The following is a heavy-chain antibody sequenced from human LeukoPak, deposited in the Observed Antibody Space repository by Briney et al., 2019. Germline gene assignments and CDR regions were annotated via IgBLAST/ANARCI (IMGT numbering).Heavy chain of an antibody. D-gene: IGHD6-13*01. J-gene: IGHJ4*02. CDR2: IYYSGST. Sequence: SETLSLTXIVSGDSISSSNYYWGWIRQPPGKGLEWIGNIYYSGSTYLNPSLKSRVTLSADTSKNQFSLKLSSVTAADTAVYYCARLFSAAAGNRGHWGQGTLVTVSS. V-gene: IGHV4-39*01. CDR3: ARLFSAAAGNRGH. CDR1: GDSISSSNYY.